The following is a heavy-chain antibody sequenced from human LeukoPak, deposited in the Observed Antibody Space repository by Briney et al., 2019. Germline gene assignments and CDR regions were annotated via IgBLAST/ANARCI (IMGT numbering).Heavy chain of an antibody. CDR1: GYTFTSYG. D-gene: IGHD1-26*01. V-gene: IGHV1-18*01. CDR2: ISAYNGNT. J-gene: IGHJ4*02. CDR3: AREAGFGGSYSSPDY. Sequence: ASVKVSCTASGYTFTSYGISWVRQAPGQGLEWMGWISAYNGNTNYARKLQGRVTMTTDTSTSTAYMELRSLRSDDTAVYYCAREAGFGGSYSSPDYWGQGTLVTVSS.